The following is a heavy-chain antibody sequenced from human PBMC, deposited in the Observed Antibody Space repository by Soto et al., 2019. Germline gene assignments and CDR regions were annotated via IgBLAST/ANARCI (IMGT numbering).Heavy chain of an antibody. J-gene: IGHJ6*02. V-gene: IGHV3-48*04. CDR3: ARVGPPSDV. CDR1: GFLFSSYA. CDR2: ISSSGSTI. Sequence: PGGSLRLSCAASGFLFSSYAMHWVRQAPGRGLEWVSHISSSGSTIYYADSVKGRFTISRDNAKNSLYLQMNSLRAEDTAVYYCARVGPPSDVWGQGTTVTVSS.